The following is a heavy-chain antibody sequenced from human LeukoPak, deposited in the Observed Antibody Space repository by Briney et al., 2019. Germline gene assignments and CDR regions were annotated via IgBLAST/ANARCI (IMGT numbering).Heavy chain of an antibody. V-gene: IGHV4-34*01. J-gene: IGHJ5*02. D-gene: IGHD4-23*01. CDR3: ARGEDYGGKSRWFDP. Sequence: SETLSLTCAVYGGSFSGYDWSWIRQPPGKGLEWIGEINHSGSTNYNPSLKSRVTISVDTSKNQFSLKLSSLTAADTAVYYCARGEDYGGKSRWFDPWGQATLVTVSS. CDR2: INHSGST. CDR1: GGSFSGYD.